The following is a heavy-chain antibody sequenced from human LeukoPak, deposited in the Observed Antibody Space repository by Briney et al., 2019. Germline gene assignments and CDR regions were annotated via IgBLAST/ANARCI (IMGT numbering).Heavy chain of an antibody. D-gene: IGHD5-18*01. Sequence: SETLSLTCTVSGGSISSYYWSWIRQPPGKGLEWFGYIYYSGSTNYNPSLKSRVTISVDTSKNQFSLKLSSVTAADTAVYYCARLGDTNTAMAHFDYWGQGTLVTVSS. V-gene: IGHV4-59*08. J-gene: IGHJ4*02. CDR3: ARLGDTNTAMAHFDY. CDR1: GGSISSYY. CDR2: IYYSGST.